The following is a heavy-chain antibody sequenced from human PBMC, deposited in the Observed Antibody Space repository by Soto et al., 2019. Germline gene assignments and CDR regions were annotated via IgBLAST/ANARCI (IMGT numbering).Heavy chain of an antibody. D-gene: IGHD6-19*01. CDR2: IWDDGSNK. CDR1: GFTFSSYG. CDR3: ARGGGGYSCGWYAYFQH. Sequence: QVQLVESGGGVVQPGRSLRLSCAASGFTFSSYGMHWVRQAPGKGLEWVAVIWDDGSNKYYADSVKGRFTISRDNSKNSLYMQMISPRAKDTSVYYCARGGGGYSCGWYAYFQHWGQGTLVTVSS. V-gene: IGHV3-33*01. J-gene: IGHJ1*01.